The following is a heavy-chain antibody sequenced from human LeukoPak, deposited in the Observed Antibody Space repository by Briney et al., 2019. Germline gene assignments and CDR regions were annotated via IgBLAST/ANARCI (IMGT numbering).Heavy chain of an antibody. Sequence: SETLSLTCTVSGGSISSYYWSWIRQPPGKGLEWIGYIYYSGSTNYNPSLKSRVAISVDTSKNQFSLKLSSVTAADTAVYYCARDWSSGWANSNYHYYGMDVWGQGTTVTVSS. J-gene: IGHJ6*02. V-gene: IGHV4-59*01. CDR2: IYYSGST. CDR3: ARDWSSGWANSNYHYYGMDV. CDR1: GGSISSYY. D-gene: IGHD6-19*01.